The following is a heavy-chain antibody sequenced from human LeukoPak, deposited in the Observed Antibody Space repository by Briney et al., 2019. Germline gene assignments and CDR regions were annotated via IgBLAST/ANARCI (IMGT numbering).Heavy chain of an antibody. Sequence: SVKVSCKASGGTFSSYAISWVRQAPGQGLEWMGGIIPIFGTANYAQKSQGRVTITTDESTSTAYMELSSLRSEDTAVYYCARGANYYGSGSRLRYFDYWGQGTLVTVSS. V-gene: IGHV1-69*05. J-gene: IGHJ4*02. CDR2: IIPIFGTA. CDR1: GGTFSSYA. D-gene: IGHD3-10*01. CDR3: ARGANYYGSGSRLRYFDY.